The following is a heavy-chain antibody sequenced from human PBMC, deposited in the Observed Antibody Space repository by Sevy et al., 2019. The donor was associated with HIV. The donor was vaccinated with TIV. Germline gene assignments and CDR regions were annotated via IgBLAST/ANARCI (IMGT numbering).Heavy chain of an antibody. CDR1: GYNFTAYG. V-gene: IGHV1-3*01. CDR3: TRGSLFSNYVGWLDP. D-gene: IGHD3-16*01. Sequence: ALVKVSCRASGYNFTAYGIHWVRQAPGQGLEWMGWINDANGKAKYSQKFQGRVTFTRDTSASTAFMEVGSLRVEDTAVYYCTRGSLFSNYVGWLDPWGQGTLVTVSS. CDR2: INDANGKA. J-gene: IGHJ5*02.